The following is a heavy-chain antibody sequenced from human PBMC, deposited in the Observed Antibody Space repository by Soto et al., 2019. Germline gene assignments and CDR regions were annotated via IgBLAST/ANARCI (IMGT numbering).Heavy chain of an antibody. J-gene: IGHJ5*02. Sequence: SETMSVTWSVLDDSISDIRCYWGWIRQSPEKGLEWIGSISHDGHAYYNQPLKSRVTLFADTSRNQFSLKRKSVTVADTALYFCARQVYGDYLGGNWFDPWGQGAPVTVSS. CDR2: ISHDGHA. CDR1: DDSISDIRCY. D-gene: IGHD4-17*01. CDR3: ARQVYGDYLGGNWFDP. V-gene: IGHV4-39*01.